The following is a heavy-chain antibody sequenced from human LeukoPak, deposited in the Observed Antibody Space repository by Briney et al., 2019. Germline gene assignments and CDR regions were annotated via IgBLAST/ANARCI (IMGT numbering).Heavy chain of an antibody. J-gene: IGHJ5*02. CDR1: GGSISSGSYF. D-gene: IGHD6-19*01. Sequence: SETLSLTCTVSGGSISSGSYFWSWIRQPAGKGLEWIGRMSSSGISTYSPSLKSRVTISIDTSRNQFSMNLNSVTAADTAVYYCAKGAGPPWFDPWGQGTLVTVSS. CDR3: AKGAGPPWFDP. CDR2: MSSSGIS. V-gene: IGHV4-61*02.